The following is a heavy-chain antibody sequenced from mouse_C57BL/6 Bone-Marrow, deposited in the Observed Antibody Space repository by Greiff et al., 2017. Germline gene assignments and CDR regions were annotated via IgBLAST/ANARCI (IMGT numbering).Heavy chain of an antibody. CDR1: GFTFSSYT. D-gene: IGHD1-1*01. CDR3: ARLGGYYGDFAY. V-gene: IGHV5-9*01. Sequence: EVKLVESGGGLVKPGGSLKLSCAASGFTFSSYTMSWVRQTPEKRLEWVATISGGGGNTYYPDSVKGRFTIARDNAKNTLYLQMSSLRSEDTALYYCARLGGYYGDFAYWGQGTLVTVSA. J-gene: IGHJ3*01. CDR2: ISGGGGNT.